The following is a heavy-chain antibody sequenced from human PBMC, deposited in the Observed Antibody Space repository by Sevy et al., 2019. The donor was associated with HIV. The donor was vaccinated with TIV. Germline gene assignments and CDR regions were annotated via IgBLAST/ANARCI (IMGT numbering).Heavy chain of an antibody. J-gene: IGHJ4*02. CDR3: AREMDANFVFDY. CDR1: GFTFSSYG. CDR2: IWYDGSNK. V-gene: IGHV3-33*01. Sequence: GGSLRLSCAASGFTFSSYGMHWVRQAPGKGLEWVAVIWYDGSNKYYADSVKGRFTISRDNSKNTLYLQMNSLRAEDTAVNYCAREMDANFVFDYWGQGTLVTVSS. D-gene: IGHD2-8*01.